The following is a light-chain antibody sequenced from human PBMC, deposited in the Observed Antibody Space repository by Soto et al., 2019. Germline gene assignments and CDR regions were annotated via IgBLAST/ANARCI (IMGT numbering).Light chain of an antibody. V-gene: IGKV3-20*01. CDR1: QSVSSSY. CDR2: GAS. CDR3: QQYGSSPR. Sequence: EIVLTQSPGALSLSPGERASLSCRASQSVSSSYLAWYQQKPGQAPRLLIYGASSRATGIPDRFSGSGSGTDFTLTISRLEPEDFAVYYCQQYGSSPRIVQGTRLEIK. J-gene: IGKJ5*01.